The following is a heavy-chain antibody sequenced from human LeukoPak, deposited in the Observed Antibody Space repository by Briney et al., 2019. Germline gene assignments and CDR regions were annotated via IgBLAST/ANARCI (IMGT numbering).Heavy chain of an antibody. CDR2: MIDSAVSS. D-gene: IGHD3-22*01. Sequence: MIDSAVSSYYADSVKGRFTISRDNSKNTLYLQMNSLRAEDTATYYCAKAPDSSGFPSYSHCWRERTLLAVSS. CDR3: AKAPDSSGFPSYSHC. V-gene: IGHV3-23*01. J-gene: IGHJ1*01.